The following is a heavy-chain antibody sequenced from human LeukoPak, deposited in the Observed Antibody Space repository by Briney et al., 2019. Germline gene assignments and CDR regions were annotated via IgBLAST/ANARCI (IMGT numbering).Heavy chain of an antibody. CDR2: IYYSGST. CDR1: GGSISSYY. Sequence: SETLSLTCTVSGGSISSYYWSWIRQPPGKGLEWVGYIYYSGSTNYNPSLMSGVTISVDTSKNQYSLKLSSVTAADTAVYYCARVICSGGSCRFYYWGQGTLVTVSS. CDR3: ARVICSGGSCRFYY. V-gene: IGHV4-59*01. J-gene: IGHJ4*02. D-gene: IGHD2-15*01.